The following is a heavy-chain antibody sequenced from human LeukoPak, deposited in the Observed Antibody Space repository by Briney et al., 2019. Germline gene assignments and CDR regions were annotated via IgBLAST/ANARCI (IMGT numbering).Heavy chain of an antibody. Sequence: GXSLXLSXAAXXXXXXXXXXXXVRQAXXXXXXXVATIWYDGSIQYYAESVRGRFTISRESSKSTLYLQMNSLRAEDTAVFYCARNDPGNFGMDVWGQGTTVIVSS. V-gene: IGHV3-33*01. D-gene: IGHD1-7*01. CDR3: ARNDPGNFGMDV. CDR2: IWYDGSIQ. CDR1: XXXXXXXX. J-gene: IGHJ6*02.